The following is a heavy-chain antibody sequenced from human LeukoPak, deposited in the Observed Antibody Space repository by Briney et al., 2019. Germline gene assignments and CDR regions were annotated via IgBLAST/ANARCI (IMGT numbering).Heavy chain of an antibody. D-gene: IGHD3-10*01. CDR2: ISSSGSTI. Sequence: GGSLRLSCAASGFTFSSYEMNWVRQAPGKGLEWVSYISSSGSTIYYADSVKGRFTISRDSAKNSLYLQMNSLRPEDTAVYYCAKGRYTGSSFFDYWGQGTLVTVSS. CDR1: GFTFSSYE. CDR3: AKGRYTGSSFFDY. V-gene: IGHV3-48*03. J-gene: IGHJ4*02.